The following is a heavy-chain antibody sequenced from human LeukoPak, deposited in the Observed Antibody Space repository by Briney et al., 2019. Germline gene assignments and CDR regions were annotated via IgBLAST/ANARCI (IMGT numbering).Heavy chain of an antibody. V-gene: IGHV3-66*01. J-gene: IGHJ4*02. CDR3: AKAGGYSDYDRFFDD. CDR2: TNTVGNT. CDR1: IFTLSSNY. Sequence: GRTLSLSRAPSIFTLSSNYMSWVRQAPRKGREWVSVTNTVGNTYYPASVTGRFTIYKDNSKNTLYLQMDSLRAEDPAVFYWAKAGGYSDYDRFFDDWGQGTLVTVSS. D-gene: IGHD5-12*01.